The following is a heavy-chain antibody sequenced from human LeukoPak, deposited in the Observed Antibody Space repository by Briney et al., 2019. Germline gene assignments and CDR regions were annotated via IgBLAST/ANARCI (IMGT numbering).Heavy chain of an antibody. V-gene: IGHV3-74*01. CDR3: AKNELLWFGEFDAFDI. D-gene: IGHD3-10*01. CDR2: IDADGSSA. CDR1: GITFSYYW. Sequence: GGSLRLSCAASGITFSYYWMHWVRQAPGKGLVWVSRIDADGSSATYADSVKGRFTISRDNAKNTLYLQMSSLRAEDTAVYYCAKNELLWFGEFDAFDIWGQGTMVTVSS. J-gene: IGHJ3*02.